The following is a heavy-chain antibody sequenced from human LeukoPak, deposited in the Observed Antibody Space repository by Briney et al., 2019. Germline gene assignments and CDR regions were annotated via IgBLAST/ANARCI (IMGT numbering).Heavy chain of an antibody. Sequence: SETLSLTCTVSGGSIASGGYYWSWLRHHPGKGLEWIGYIHYRGKTYYNPSLESRLNISVDTSKNQFSLRLDSVTAADTAIYYCARNPQYFFDRWGPGILVTVSS. J-gene: IGHJ4*02. CDR3: ARNPQYFFDR. V-gene: IGHV4-31*03. CDR2: IHYRGKT. CDR1: GGSIASGGYY.